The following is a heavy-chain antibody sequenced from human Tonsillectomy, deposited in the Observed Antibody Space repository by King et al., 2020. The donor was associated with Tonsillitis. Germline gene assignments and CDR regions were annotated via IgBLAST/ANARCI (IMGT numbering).Heavy chain of an antibody. CDR2: IIGSGSNT. CDR3: AKGGEAVAVWFDP. J-gene: IGHJ5*02. Sequence: VQLVESGGGLVQPGGSLRLSCAASGFTFSNYAMSWVRQAPGKGLGWVSTIIGSGSNTYYADSVKGRFTISRDNSKNTQYLQMNSLRAEDTAVYYCAKGGEAVAVWFDPWGQGTLVTVSS. V-gene: IGHV3-23*04. D-gene: IGHD6-19*01. CDR1: GFTFSNYA.